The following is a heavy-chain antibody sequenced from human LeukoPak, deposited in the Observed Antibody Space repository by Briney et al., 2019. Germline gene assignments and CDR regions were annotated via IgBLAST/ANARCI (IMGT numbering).Heavy chain of an antibody. V-gene: IGHV4-39*07. CDR2: IYYSGST. J-gene: IGHJ6*03. Sequence: PSETLSLTCTVSGGSISSSSYYWGWIRQPPGKGLEWIGSIYYSGSTYYNPSLKSRVTISVDTSKNQFSLKLSSVTAADTAVYYCARRGPGDYMDVWGKGTTVTVSS. CDR1: GGSISSSSYY. D-gene: IGHD3-10*01. CDR3: ARRGPGDYMDV.